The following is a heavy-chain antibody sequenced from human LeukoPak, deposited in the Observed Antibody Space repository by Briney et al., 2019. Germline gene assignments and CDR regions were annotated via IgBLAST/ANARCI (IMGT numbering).Heavy chain of an antibody. Sequence: GGSLRLSCAASGFTFSSYWMSWVRQAPGKGLEWVANIKQDGSEKHYVDSVKGRFTISRDNAKNSLYLQMNSLRAEDTAVYYCARHDTAMATDYGMDVWGQGTTVTVSS. V-gene: IGHV3-7*03. J-gene: IGHJ6*02. D-gene: IGHD5-18*01. CDR2: IKQDGSEK. CDR1: GFTFSSYW. CDR3: ARHDTAMATDYGMDV.